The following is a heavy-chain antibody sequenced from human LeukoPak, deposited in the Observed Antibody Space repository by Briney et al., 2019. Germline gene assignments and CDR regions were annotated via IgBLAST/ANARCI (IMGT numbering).Heavy chain of an antibody. D-gene: IGHD4-23*01. CDR3: AKDTGGKLDY. CDR1: GFTFDDYA. Sequence: GRSLRLSCAASGFTFDDYAMHWVRQAPGNGLEWVSSISWNSGSIGYADSVKGRFTISRDNAKNSLYLQMNSLRAEDMALYYCAKDTGGKLDYWGQGTLVTVSS. V-gene: IGHV3-9*03. CDR2: ISWNSGSI. J-gene: IGHJ4*02.